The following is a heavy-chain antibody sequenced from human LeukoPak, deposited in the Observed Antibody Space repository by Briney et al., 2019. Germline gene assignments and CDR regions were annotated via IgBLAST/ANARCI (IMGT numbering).Heavy chain of an antibody. V-gene: IGHV3-7*01. CDR2: IKPDGSLQ. J-gene: IGHJ4*02. CDR1: GFIFSSFW. CDR3: TTSYDSSGCD. Sequence: PGGSLRLSCTASGFIFSSFWMAWVRQAPGKGLEWVANIKPDGSLQFYGDSVKGRFTIFRDNAKNSLYLQMNNLRAEDTALYYCTTSYDSSGCDWGQGTLVTVSS. D-gene: IGHD3-22*01.